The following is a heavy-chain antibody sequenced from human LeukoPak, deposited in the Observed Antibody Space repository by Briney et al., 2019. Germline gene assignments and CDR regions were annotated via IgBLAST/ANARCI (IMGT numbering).Heavy chain of an antibody. Sequence: GGSLRLSCAASGFTFSSYAMSWVRQAPGKGLEWVSAICGSGGSTYYAASVTGRFTISRDNSKNTLYLQMNSLRAEDTAVYYCAKELIGNNDDEGDAFDIWGQGTMVTVFS. CDR2: ICGSGGST. CDR1: GFTFSSYA. J-gene: IGHJ3*02. D-gene: IGHD4-23*01. CDR3: AKELIGNNDDEGDAFDI. V-gene: IGHV3-23*01.